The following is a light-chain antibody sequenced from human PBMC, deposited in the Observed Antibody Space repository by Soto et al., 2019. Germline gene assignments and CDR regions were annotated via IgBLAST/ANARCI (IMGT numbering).Light chain of an antibody. Sequence: IQMTQSPSTLSGSLGDRGTITCRASQTISSWLAWYQQKPGKAPKLLIYKASTLKSGVPSRFSGSGSGTEFTLTISSLQPDDFATYYCQHYNSYSEAFGQGTKVDI. CDR2: KAS. CDR3: QHYNSYSEA. CDR1: QTISSW. J-gene: IGKJ1*01. V-gene: IGKV1-5*03.